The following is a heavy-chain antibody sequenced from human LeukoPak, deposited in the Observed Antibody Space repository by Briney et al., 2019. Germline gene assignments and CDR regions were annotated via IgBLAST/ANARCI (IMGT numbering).Heavy chain of an antibody. V-gene: IGHV3-7*01. J-gene: IGHJ6*03. CDR3: ARVGNYYYYYMDV. CDR2: IKQDGSEK. CDR1: GFTFSSYW. Sequence: GGSLRLSCATSGFTFSSYWMSWVRQAPGKGLEWVANIKQDGSEKYYVDSVKGRFTISRDNAKNSLYLQMNSLRAEDTAVYYCARVGNYYYYYMDVWGKGTTVTVSS.